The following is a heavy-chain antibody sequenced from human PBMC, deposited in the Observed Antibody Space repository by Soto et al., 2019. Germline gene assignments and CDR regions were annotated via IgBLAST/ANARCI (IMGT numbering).Heavy chain of an antibody. D-gene: IGHD3-16*01. CDR2: INHSGST. CDR3: ARGWFMKGYYYYGMDV. CDR1: GGSFSGYY. V-gene: IGHV4-34*01. Sequence: SETLSLTCAVYGGSFSGYYWSWIRQPPGKGLEWIGEINHSGSTNYNPSLKSRVTISVDTSKNQFSLKLSSVTAADTAVYYCARGWFMKGYYYYGMDVWGQGTTVTVSS. J-gene: IGHJ6*02.